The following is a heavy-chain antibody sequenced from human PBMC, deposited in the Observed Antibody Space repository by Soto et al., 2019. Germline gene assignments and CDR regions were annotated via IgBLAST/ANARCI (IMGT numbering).Heavy chain of an antibody. V-gene: IGHV4-30-4*01. CDR3: ARRPGELLWFDP. J-gene: IGHJ5*02. CDR1: GGSISSGDYY. CDR2: IYYSGST. Sequence: QVQLQESGPGLVKPSQTLSLTCTVSGGSISSGDYYWSWIRQPPGKGLEWIGYIYYSGSTYYNPSLKSRVIISVDTSQNQFSLKLSSVTAADPAVYYGARRPGELLWFDPWGQGTLVTVSS. D-gene: IGHD1-26*01.